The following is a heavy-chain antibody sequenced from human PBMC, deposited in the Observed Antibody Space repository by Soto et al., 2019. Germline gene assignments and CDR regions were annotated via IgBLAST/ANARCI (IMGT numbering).Heavy chain of an antibody. CDR2: ISYDGSNK. CDR1: GFTFSSYA. J-gene: IGHJ6*02. D-gene: IGHD3-16*01. V-gene: IGHV3-30-3*01. Sequence: PGGSLRLSCAASGFTFSSYAMHWVRQAPGKGLEWVAVISYDGSNKYYADSVKGRFTISRDNSKNTLYLQMNSLRAEDTAVYYCARGVLGYYYGMDVWGQGTTVTVSS. CDR3: ARGVLGYYYGMDV.